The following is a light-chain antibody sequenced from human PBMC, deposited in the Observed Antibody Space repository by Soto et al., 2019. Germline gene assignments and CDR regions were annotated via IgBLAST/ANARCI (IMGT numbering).Light chain of an antibody. CDR1: KLGDKY. V-gene: IGLV3-1*01. CDR2: QDS. J-gene: IGLJ1*01. Sequence: SYELTQPPSVSVSPGQTASITCSGAKLGDKYACWYQQKPGQSPVLVIYQDSKRPSGIPERFSGSNSRNTATLTISGTQAMDEADYYCQAWDSSTAVFGTGTQLTVL. CDR3: QAWDSSTAV.